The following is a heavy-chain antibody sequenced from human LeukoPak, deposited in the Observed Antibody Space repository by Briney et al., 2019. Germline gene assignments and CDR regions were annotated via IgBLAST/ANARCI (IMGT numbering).Heavy chain of an antibody. D-gene: IGHD5/OR15-5a*01. Sequence: SETLSLTCTVSVGSISSHYWSWIRQTPGKGLEWIGYISYSGGTNYNPSLKSRVTISVDTSKNQFSLKLSSVTAADTAVYYCASHQSTNWFDPWGQGTLVTVSS. V-gene: IGHV4-59*11. CDR1: VGSISSHY. CDR3: ASHQSTNWFDP. J-gene: IGHJ5*02. CDR2: ISYSGGT.